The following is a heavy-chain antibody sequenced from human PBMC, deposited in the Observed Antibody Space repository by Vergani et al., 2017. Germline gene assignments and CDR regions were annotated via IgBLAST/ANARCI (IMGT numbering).Heavy chain of an antibody. D-gene: IGHD1-1*01. V-gene: IGHV5-51*01. Sequence: EVALVQSGPEMRTPGESLKISCKGSEYSFGNYWIGWVRQMPGKGLEWMGIIYPADSDTRYSPSCQGQVTISADKSISTAFLQWDSLKASDTALYYCARHTTYTDSGGQGTLVTVSS. CDR2: IYPADSDT. CDR3: ARHTTYTDS. J-gene: IGHJ4*02. CDR1: EYSFGNYW.